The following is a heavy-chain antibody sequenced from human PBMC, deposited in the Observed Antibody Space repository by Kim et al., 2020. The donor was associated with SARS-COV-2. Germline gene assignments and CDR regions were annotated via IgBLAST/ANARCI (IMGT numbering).Heavy chain of an antibody. CDR3: ARDASRYYYGSGSYYSFDY. V-gene: IGHV3-21*01. J-gene: IGHJ4*02. CDR1: GFTFSSYS. D-gene: IGHD3-10*01. CDR2: ISSSSSYI. Sequence: GGSLRLSCAASGFTFSSYSMNWVRQAPGKGLEWVSSISSSSSYIYYADSVKGRFTISRDNAKNSLYLQMNSLRAEDTAVYYCARDASRYYYGSGSYYSFDYWGQGTLVTVSS.